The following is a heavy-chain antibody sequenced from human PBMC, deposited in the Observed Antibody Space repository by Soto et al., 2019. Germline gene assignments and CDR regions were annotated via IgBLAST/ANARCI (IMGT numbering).Heavy chain of an antibody. CDR3: ARLGSSWYFDY. CDR1: GFTFSSYT. D-gene: IGHD6-13*01. Sequence: GGSPRLSCAASGFTFSSYTMNWVRQAPGKGLEWVSSISSSSSFVYYADSVKGRFTISRDNAKNSLYLQMNSLRAEDTAVFYCARLGSSWYFDYWGQGTLVTVSS. J-gene: IGHJ4*02. V-gene: IGHV3-21*01. CDR2: ISSSSSFV.